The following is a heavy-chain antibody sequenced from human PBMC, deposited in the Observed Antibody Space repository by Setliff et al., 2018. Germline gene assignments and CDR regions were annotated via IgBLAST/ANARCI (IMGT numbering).Heavy chain of an antibody. D-gene: IGHD2-2*01. CDR1: GYTFTNYG. J-gene: IGHJ4*02. Sequence: GASVKVSCKASGYTFTNYGVTWVRQAPGQGLEWMGWIGAYNGNTYNAHKFQGRVTMTSDTSTSTAYMELSSLRSEDTAVYYCARGVGFSAAADYWGQGTLVTVSS. CDR3: ARGVGFSAAADY. V-gene: IGHV1-18*01. CDR2: IGAYNGNT.